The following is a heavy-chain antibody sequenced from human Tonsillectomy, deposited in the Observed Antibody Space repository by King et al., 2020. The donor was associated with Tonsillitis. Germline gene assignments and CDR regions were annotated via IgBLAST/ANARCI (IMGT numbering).Heavy chain of an antibody. J-gene: IGHJ6*03. CDR3: ARGPLAVAGTIYYYYMDV. V-gene: IGHV1-69*01. Sequence: QLVQSGAEVKKPGSSVKVSCKASGGTFSSYAISWVRQAPGQGLEWMGGIIPILGSPNYAQTFQGRVTITADESTSTVYMELSSLRSDDTAMFYCARGPLAVAGTIYYYYMDVWGKGTTVTVSS. CDR1: GGTFSSYA. D-gene: IGHD6-19*01. CDR2: IIPILGSP.